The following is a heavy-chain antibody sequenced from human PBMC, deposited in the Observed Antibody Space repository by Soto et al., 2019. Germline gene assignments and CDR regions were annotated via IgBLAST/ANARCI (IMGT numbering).Heavy chain of an antibody. Sequence: SSETLSLTCAVYGGSISSSSYYWGWIRQPPGKGLEWIGSIYYSGSTYYNPSLKSRVTISVDTSKNQFSLKLSSVTAADTAVYYCARGGLSFDYWGQGTLVTVSS. J-gene: IGHJ4*02. CDR1: GGSISSSSYY. V-gene: IGHV4-39*01. CDR3: ARGGLSFDY. CDR2: IYYSGST.